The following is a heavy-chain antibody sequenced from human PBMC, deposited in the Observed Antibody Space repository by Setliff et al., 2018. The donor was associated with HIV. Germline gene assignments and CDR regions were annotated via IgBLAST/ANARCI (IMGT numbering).Heavy chain of an antibody. D-gene: IGHD3-22*01. V-gene: IGHV4-61*09. CDR2: IFTSGDT. Sequence: SETLSLTCNVSGGSISSGSYDWTWIRQPPGKGLEWIGYIFTSGDTNYNPSLRSRVTLSVDTSKNQVSLKLGSVTAADTAVYFCASAPLYFYDGSGYLKYWGQGSQVTVSS. CDR1: GGSISSGSYD. CDR3: ASAPLYFYDGSGYLKY. J-gene: IGHJ4*02.